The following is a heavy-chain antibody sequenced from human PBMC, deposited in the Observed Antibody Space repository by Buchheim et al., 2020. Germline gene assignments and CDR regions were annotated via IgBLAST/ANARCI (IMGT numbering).Heavy chain of an antibody. CDR1: GGSVSSGSYY. CDR2: IYYSGST. V-gene: IGHV4-61*01. Sequence: QVQLQESGPGLVKPSETLSLTCTVSGGSVSSGSYYWSWIRQPPGEGLEWIGYIYYSGSTNYNPSLKSRVTISVDTSKNQFSLKLSSVTAADTAVYYCARENDSSGQTGYFDYWGQGTL. D-gene: IGHD3-22*01. CDR3: ARENDSSGQTGYFDY. J-gene: IGHJ4*02.